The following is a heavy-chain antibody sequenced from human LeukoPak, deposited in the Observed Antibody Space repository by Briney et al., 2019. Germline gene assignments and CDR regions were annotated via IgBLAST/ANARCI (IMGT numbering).Heavy chain of an antibody. CDR3: ARDLLLWFGDFTFDY. CDR2: IWYDGSNK. J-gene: IGHJ4*02. Sequence: GRSLRLSCAASGFTFSSYGMHWVRQAPGKGLEWVAVIWYDGSNKYYADSVKGRFTISRDNSKNTLYLQMNSLRAEDTAVYYCARDLLLWFGDFTFDYWGQGTLVTVSS. V-gene: IGHV3-33*01. D-gene: IGHD3-10*01. CDR1: GFTFSSYG.